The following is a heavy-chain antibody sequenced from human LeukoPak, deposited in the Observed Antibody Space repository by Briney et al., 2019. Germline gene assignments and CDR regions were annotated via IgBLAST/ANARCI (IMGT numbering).Heavy chain of an antibody. CDR1: GFTFSSYA. D-gene: IGHD2/OR15-2a*01. V-gene: IGHV3-30*04. CDR3: ARDFLYYFDY. CDR2: ISYDGSNK. Sequence: PGGSLRLSCAASGFTFSSYAMHWVRQAPGKGLEWVAVISYDGSNKYYADSVKGRSTISRDNSKNTLYLQMNSLRAEDTAVYYCARDFLYYFDYWGQGTLVTVSS. J-gene: IGHJ4*02.